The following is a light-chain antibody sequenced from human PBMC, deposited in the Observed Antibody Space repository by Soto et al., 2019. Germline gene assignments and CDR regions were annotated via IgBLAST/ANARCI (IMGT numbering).Light chain of an antibody. CDR1: QDIRKY. Sequence: IQMTQSPSSVSASVGDRVTITCEATQDIRKYLNWYQQKPGKAPKILIYDASSLETGVPSRFSGSGSGTDFTLTISSLKTEDFATYYCQQYDNLPLIFGQGTRLEIK. CDR2: DAS. V-gene: IGKV1-33*01. CDR3: QQYDNLPLI. J-gene: IGKJ5*01.